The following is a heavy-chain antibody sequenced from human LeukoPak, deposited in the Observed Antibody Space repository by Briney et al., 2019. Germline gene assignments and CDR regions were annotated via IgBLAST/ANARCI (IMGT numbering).Heavy chain of an antibody. J-gene: IGHJ4*02. Sequence: SVKVSCKASGGTFSSYAISWVRQAPGQGLEWMGGIIPIFGTANYAQKFQGRVTITTDESTSTAYMELSSLRSEDTAVYYCARDLSSYGYFDYWGQGTLVTVSS. CDR2: IIPIFGTA. V-gene: IGHV1-69*05. CDR1: GGTFSSYA. D-gene: IGHD5-18*01. CDR3: ARDLSSYGYFDY.